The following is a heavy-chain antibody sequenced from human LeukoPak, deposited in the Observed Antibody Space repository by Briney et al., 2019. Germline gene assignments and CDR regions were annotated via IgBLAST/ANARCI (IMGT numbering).Heavy chain of an antibody. CDR3: ARDLWFGDLYGMDV. CDR1: GFTFSSYA. Sequence: GRSLRISCAASGFTFSSYAMHWVRQAPGKGLEWVAVISYDGSNKYYADSVKGRFTISRDNSKNTLYLQMNSLRAEDTAVYYCARDLWFGDLYGMDVWGKGTTVTVSS. D-gene: IGHD3-10*01. CDR2: ISYDGSNK. V-gene: IGHV3-30*04. J-gene: IGHJ6*04.